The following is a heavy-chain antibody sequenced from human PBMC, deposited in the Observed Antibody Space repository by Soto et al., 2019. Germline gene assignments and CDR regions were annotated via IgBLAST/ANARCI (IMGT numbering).Heavy chain of an antibody. D-gene: IGHD6-13*01. Sequence: ASVKVSCKASGGTFSSYAISWVRQAPGQGLEWMGGIIPIFGTANYAQKFQGRVTITADESTSTAYMELSSLRSEDTAVYYCASQGGAAAGEYNWFDPWGQGTLVTVSS. CDR1: GGTFSSYA. V-gene: IGHV1-69*13. CDR2: IIPIFGTA. J-gene: IGHJ5*02. CDR3: ASQGGAAAGEYNWFDP.